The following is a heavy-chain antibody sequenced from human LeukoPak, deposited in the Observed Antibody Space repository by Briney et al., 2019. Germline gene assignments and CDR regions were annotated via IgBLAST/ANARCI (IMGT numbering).Heavy chain of an antibody. V-gene: IGHV1-69*01. CDR1: GGTFSSYA. CDR2: IIPIFGTA. J-gene: IGHJ4*02. CDR3: ATSWQWLVKSFDC. D-gene: IGHD6-19*01. Sequence: ASVKVSCKASGGTFSSYAISWVRQAPGQGLEWMGGIIPIFGTANYAQKFQGRVTITADESTSTAYMELSSLRSEDTAVYYCATSWQWLVKSFDCWGQGTLVTVSS.